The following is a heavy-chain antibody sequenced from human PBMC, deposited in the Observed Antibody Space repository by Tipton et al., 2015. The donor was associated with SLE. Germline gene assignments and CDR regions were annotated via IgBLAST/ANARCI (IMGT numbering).Heavy chain of an antibody. CDR3: ARDPAVASYFDL. CDR1: GGSISSHY. V-gene: IGHV4-59*11. CDR2: IYYSGST. J-gene: IGHJ2*01. Sequence: GLVKPSETLSLTCTVSGGSISSHYWSWIRQPPGKGLEWIGYIYYSGSTNYNPSLKSRVTISVDTSKNQFSLKLSSVTAADTAVYYCARDPAVASYFDLWGRGTLVTVSS. D-gene: IGHD6-19*01.